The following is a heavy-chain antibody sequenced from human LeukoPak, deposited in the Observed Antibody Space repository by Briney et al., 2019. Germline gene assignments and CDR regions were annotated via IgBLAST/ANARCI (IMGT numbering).Heavy chain of an antibody. V-gene: IGHV1-8*01. CDR1: GYTFTSYD. CDR3: AGGTYGSGSYPLDY. D-gene: IGHD3-10*01. J-gene: IGHJ4*02. Sequence: ASVKVSCKASGYTFTSYDINWVRPATGQGLGWMGWMNANSVKTGYAQKFQGRVNITRKTFISIAYMELSSLRCDDTAVYYCAGGTYGSGSYPLDYWGQETLVTVSS. CDR2: MNANSVKT.